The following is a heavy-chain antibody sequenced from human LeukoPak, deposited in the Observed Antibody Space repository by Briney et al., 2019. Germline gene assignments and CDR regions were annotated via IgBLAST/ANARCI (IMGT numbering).Heavy chain of an antibody. D-gene: IGHD3/OR15-3a*01. Sequence: SQTLSLTCTVSGGSISSGSYYWTWIRQPPGKGLEWIGYIYAGANAEYSPFLRSRVTTSVDTSKNQFSLNLKSATAAGTAVYYCARGGLYANIRYDYWGQGALVAVSS. V-gene: IGHV4-61*01. CDR3: ARGGLYANIRYDY. J-gene: IGHJ4*02. CDR2: IYAGANA. CDR1: GGSISSGSYY.